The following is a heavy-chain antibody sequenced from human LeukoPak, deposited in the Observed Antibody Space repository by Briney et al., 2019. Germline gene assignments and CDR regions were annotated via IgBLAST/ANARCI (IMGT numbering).Heavy chain of an antibody. D-gene: IGHD3-10*01. CDR2: IIPIFGTA. Sequence: SVKVSCKASGGTFSSYAISWVRQAPGQGLEWMGGIIPIFGTANYAQKFQGRVTITTDESTSTAYMELSGLRSEDTAVYYCASPLLTGYYGSGSYYNGFDYWGQGTLVTVSS. CDR1: GGTFSSYA. CDR3: ASPLLTGYYGSGSYYNGFDY. V-gene: IGHV1-69*05. J-gene: IGHJ4*02.